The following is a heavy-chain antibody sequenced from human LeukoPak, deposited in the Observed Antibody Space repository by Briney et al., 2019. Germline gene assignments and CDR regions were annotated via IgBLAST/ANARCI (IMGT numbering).Heavy chain of an antibody. CDR1: GYTFTSYD. J-gene: IGHJ6*02. D-gene: IGHD3-22*01. V-gene: IGHV1-8*01. Sequence: ASVKVSCKASGYTFTSYDINWVRQAPGQGLEWLGWMNPSSGNTGYAQKFQGRVTMTRDTSISTAYMELSSLRSEDTAVYYCARVAYYYDSAGLYLNYFYGMDVWGQGTTVTVSS. CDR3: ARVAYYYDSAGLYLNYFYGMDV. CDR2: MNPSSGNT.